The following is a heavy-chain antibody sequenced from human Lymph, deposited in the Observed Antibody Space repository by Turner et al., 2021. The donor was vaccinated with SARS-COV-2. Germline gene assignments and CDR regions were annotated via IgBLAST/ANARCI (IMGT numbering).Heavy chain of an antibody. D-gene: IGHD1-26*01. CDR1: GGTISSYY. V-gene: IGHV4-59*08. CDR2: IYYSGLT. CDR3: ARQNWRATTMWGMDV. Sequence: QVQLQESGPGLVKPSETLSLTCTVSGGTISSYYWSWIRQPPGKGLEWIGYIYYSGLTNYNPSLKSRVTISVDTSKIQFSLRLSSVTAADTAVYYCARQNWRATTMWGMDVWGQGTTVTVSS. J-gene: IGHJ6*02.